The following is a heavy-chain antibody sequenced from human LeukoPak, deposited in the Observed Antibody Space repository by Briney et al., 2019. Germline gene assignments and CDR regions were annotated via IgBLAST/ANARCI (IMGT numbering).Heavy chain of an antibody. J-gene: IGHJ5*02. CDR1: GFTFSSYA. CDR3: AKDYDFWSGPPPNWFDP. D-gene: IGHD3-3*01. CDR2: ISGSGGST. V-gene: IGHV3-23*01. Sequence: GGSLRLSCAASGFTFSSYAMSWVRQAPGKGLEWVSAISGSGGSTYYADSVKGRFTISRDNSKNTLYLQMNSLRAEDTAVYYCAKDYDFWSGPPPNWFDPWGQGTLVTASS.